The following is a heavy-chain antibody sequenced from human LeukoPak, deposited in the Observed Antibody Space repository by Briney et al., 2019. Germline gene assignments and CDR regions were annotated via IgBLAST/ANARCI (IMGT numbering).Heavy chain of an antibody. Sequence: ASVKVSCKASRYTFTSYYMHWVRQAPGQGLEWMGWMNPNSGNTGYAQKFQGRVTMTRNTSISTAYMELSSLRSEDTAVYYCARGRLGATRFSWFDPWGQGTLVTVSS. CDR2: MNPNSGNT. D-gene: IGHD1-26*01. V-gene: IGHV1-8*02. CDR3: ARGRLGATRFSWFDP. J-gene: IGHJ5*02. CDR1: RYTFTSYY.